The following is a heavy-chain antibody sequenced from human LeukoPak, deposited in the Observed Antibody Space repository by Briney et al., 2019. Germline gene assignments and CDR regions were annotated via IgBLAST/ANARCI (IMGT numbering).Heavy chain of an antibody. CDR3: ARGGVVPGYYYYYMDV. CDR1: GFTFSSYW. V-gene: IGHV3-74*01. CDR2: INSDGSST. J-gene: IGHJ6*03. D-gene: IGHD3-10*01. Sequence: PGGSLRLSCAASGFTFSSYWMLWVRQAPGKGLVWVSRINSDGSSTSYADSVKGRFTISRDNAKNTLYLQMNSLRAEDTAVYYCARGGVVPGYYYYYMDVWGKGTTVTMSS.